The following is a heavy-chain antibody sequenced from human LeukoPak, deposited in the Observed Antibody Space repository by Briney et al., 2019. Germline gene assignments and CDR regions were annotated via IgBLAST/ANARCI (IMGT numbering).Heavy chain of an antibody. CDR3: ASRYYYESGGYSDAFDI. CDR2: IYHSGST. D-gene: IGHD3-22*01. J-gene: IGHJ3*02. CDR1: GYSISSGYY. Sequence: SETLSLTCAVSGYSISSGYYWGWIRQPPGKGLEWIGSIYHSGSTYYNPSLKSRVTISVDTSKNQFSLKLRSVTAADTAVYYCASRYYYESGGYSDAFDIWGQGTMVTVSS. V-gene: IGHV4-38-2*01.